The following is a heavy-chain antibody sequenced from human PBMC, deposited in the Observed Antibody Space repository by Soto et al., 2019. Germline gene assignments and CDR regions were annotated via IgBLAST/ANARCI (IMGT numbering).Heavy chain of an antibody. D-gene: IGHD3-3*01. CDR3: ARGQRFSDWFDP. CDR1: GGAINSYY. V-gene: IGHV4-4*07. J-gene: IGHJ5*02. CDR2: IYSSGST. Sequence: SETLSLTCTVSGGAINSYYWTWIRQPAGKGLEWIGRIYSSGSTKYTPSLQSRVTMSLXXXXXXSXLXLXSXTAADTAVYYCARGQRFSDWFDPWGQG.